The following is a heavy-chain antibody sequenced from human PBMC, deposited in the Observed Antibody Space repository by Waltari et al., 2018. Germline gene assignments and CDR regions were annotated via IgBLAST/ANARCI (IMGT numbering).Heavy chain of an antibody. CDR3: TRRREFFGPDY. V-gene: IGHV1-8*01. D-gene: IGHD3-3*01. CDR2: MNPNSGNT. J-gene: IGHJ4*02. CDR1: GYILTDYD. Sequence: QVQLVQSGPEVKQPGASVKVSCEASGYILTDYDINWVRQAPGQGFEWMGWMNPNSGNTGYAQKFQGRVTMTMNTPTSRAYIELRDLRSDDTAVYYCTRRREFFGPDYWGQGSLVTVSA.